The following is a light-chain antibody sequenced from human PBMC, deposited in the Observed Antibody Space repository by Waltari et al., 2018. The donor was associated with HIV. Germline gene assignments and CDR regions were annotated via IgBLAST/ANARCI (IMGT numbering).Light chain of an antibody. Sequence: QSVLPQPPSVSGAPGQRVTISCTGRSSNIGAGYDVHWYKQLPGTAPKLLIYGTSNRPSGVPDRFSASKSGTSASLAITGLQAEDEADYYCQSYDSSLSGKVFGGGTKLTVL. CDR1: SSNIGAGYD. CDR2: GTS. J-gene: IGLJ3*02. CDR3: QSYDSSLSGKV. V-gene: IGLV1-40*01.